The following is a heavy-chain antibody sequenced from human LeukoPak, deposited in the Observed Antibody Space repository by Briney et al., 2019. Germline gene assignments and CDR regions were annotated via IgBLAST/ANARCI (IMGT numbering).Heavy chain of an antibody. CDR3: ARPNYGDYDY. Sequence: GGSLRLSCAASGFTFISYSMNWVRQAPGKGLEWVSSISSTGSYIYYADSVKGRFTISRDNAKNSLYLQMNNLRAEDAAVYYCARPNYGDYDYWGQGTLVTVSS. D-gene: IGHD4-17*01. CDR2: ISSTGSYI. CDR1: GFTFISYS. J-gene: IGHJ4*02. V-gene: IGHV3-21*01.